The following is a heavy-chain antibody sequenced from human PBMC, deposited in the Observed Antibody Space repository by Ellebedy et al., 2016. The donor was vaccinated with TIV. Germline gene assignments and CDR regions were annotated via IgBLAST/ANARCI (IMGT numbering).Heavy chain of an antibody. CDR2: ISSDSSYI. J-gene: IGHJ4*02. D-gene: IGHD1-26*01. Sequence: GESLKISXTTSGLNFSSYSMNWVRQAPGKGLEWVSSISSDSSYIYYADSVKGRFTISRDNAKNSLYLQMNSLRAEDTAVYYCAKLQVGATNYFDYWGQGTLVAVSS. CDR1: GLNFSSYS. V-gene: IGHV3-21*04. CDR3: AKLQVGATNYFDY.